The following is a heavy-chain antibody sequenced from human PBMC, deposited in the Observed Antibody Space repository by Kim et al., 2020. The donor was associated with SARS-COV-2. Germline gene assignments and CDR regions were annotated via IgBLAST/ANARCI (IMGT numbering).Heavy chain of an antibody. J-gene: IGHJ4*02. CDR3: ARAHRRGRGLFDY. Sequence: SETLSLTCTVSGGSISSYYWSWIRQPPGKGLEWIGYIYYSGSTNYNPSLKSRVTISVDTSKNQFSLKLSSVTAADTAVYYCARAHRRGRGLFDYWGQGTL. V-gene: IGHV4-59*01. CDR1: GGSISSYY. CDR2: IYYSGST.